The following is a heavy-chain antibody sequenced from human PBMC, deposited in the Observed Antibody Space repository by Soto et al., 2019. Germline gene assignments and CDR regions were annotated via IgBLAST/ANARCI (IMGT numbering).Heavy chain of an antibody. CDR2: IYDSGST. CDR1: GDSISSGGYS. J-gene: IGHJ4*02. D-gene: IGHD2-15*01. CDR3: VRGGGAPSNFDY. Sequence: QLQLQESGSGLVKPSQTLSLTCAVSGDSISSGGYSWSWVRQPPGKGLEWIGYIYDSGSTFYNPSLKSRITISVDRSKNQFSLKLSSVTAADTAVYYCVRGGGAPSNFDYWGQGTLVTVSS. V-gene: IGHV4-30-2*01.